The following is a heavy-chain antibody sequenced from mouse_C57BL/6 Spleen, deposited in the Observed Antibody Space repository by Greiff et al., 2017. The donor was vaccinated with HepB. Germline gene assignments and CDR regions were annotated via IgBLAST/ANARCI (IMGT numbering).Heavy chain of an antibody. CDR1: GFTFSDYY. CDR3: ARHVFYGNYFDY. Sequence: EVMLVESGGGLVQPGGSLKLSCAASGFTFSDYYMYWVRQTPEKRLEWVAYISNGGGSTYYPDTVKGRFTISRDNAKNTLYLQMSRLKSEDTAMYYCARHVFYGNYFDYWGQGTTLTVSS. V-gene: IGHV5-12*01. D-gene: IGHD2-1*01. CDR2: ISNGGGST. J-gene: IGHJ2*01.